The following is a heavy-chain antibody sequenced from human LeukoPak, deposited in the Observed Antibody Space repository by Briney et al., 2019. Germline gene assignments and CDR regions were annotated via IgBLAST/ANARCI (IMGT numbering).Heavy chain of an antibody. V-gene: IGHV3-23*01. J-gene: IGHJ4*02. Sequence: GGSLRLSCAASGFTFGGYAMSWVRQAPGKGLEWVSSISSSAANTYYADSVKGRFTISRDNSKNTLYLQMNSLRAEDTAVYYCARDLEVWLRASPFDYWGQGTLVTVSS. D-gene: IGHD5-12*01. CDR1: GFTFGGYA. CDR2: ISSSAANT. CDR3: ARDLEVWLRASPFDY.